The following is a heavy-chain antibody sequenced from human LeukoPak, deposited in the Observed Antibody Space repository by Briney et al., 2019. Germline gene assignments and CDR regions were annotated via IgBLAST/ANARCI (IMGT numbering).Heavy chain of an antibody. CDR1: GGTFSSYA. Sequence: ASVKVSCKASGGTFSSYAISWVRQAPGQGLEWMGGIIPIFGTANYAQKFQGRVTITADESTSTAYMELSSLRSEDTAVYYCARDFSSSGGMDVWGQGTTVTVSS. D-gene: IGHD6-6*01. CDR3: ARDFSSSGGMDV. J-gene: IGHJ6*02. CDR2: IIPIFGTA. V-gene: IGHV1-69*01.